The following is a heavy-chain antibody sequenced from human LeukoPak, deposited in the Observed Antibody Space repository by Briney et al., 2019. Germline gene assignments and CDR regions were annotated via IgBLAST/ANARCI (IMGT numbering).Heavy chain of an antibody. CDR3: AREWQQLDYYYYGMDV. D-gene: IGHD6-13*01. CDR2: IIPILGIA. Sequence: SVKVSCKASGGTFSSYAISWVRQAPGQGLEWMGRIIPILGIANYAQKFQGRVTITADKSTSTAYMELSSLRSEDTAVYYCAREWQQLDYYYYGMDVWAKGPRSPSP. V-gene: IGHV1-69*04. CDR1: GGTFSSYA. J-gene: IGHJ6*02.